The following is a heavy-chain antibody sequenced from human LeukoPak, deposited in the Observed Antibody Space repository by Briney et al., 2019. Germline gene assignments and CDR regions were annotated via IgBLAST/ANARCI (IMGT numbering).Heavy chain of an antibody. V-gene: IGHV3-23*01. J-gene: IGHJ6*02. CDR2: ISVSGGST. Sequence: SGGSLRLSCAASGFTFSSYAMRWVRQAPGKGLEWVSAISVSGGSTYYADSVKGRFTISRDNSKNSLYLQMNSLRAEDTALYYCAKMGSGGYYQPNYYYYGMDVWGQGTTVTVSS. CDR1: GFTFSSYA. CDR3: AKMGSGGYYQPNYYYYGMDV. D-gene: IGHD3-10*01.